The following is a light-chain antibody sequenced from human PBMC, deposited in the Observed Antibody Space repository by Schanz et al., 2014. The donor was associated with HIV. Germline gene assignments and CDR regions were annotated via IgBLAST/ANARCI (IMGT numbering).Light chain of an antibody. CDR2: SSN. J-gene: IGLJ3*02. V-gene: IGLV1-44*01. Sequence: QSVLTQPPSESGTPGQRVTMSCSGSRSNIGSNTVNWYQQLPGTAPKLLIYSSNQRPSGVPDRFSGSKSGTSASLAISGLQSEDEADYHCAAWDDSLHGPMSGGGTNLTVL. CDR1: RSNIGSNT. CDR3: AAWDDSLHGPM.